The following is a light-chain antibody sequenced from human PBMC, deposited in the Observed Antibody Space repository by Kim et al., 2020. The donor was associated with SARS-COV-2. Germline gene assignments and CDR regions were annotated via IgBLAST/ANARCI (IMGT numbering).Light chain of an antibody. J-gene: IGLJ3*02. Sequence: QSVLTQPPSVSGAPGQRVTISCTGSSFNFGAGYDVHWYQQVPGTAPKLLINGNNNRPSGVPDRFSGSKSGTSASLAITGLQAEDEADYYCHSYDTSLSEGVFGGGTKLTVL. V-gene: IGLV1-40*01. CDR2: GNN. CDR1: SFNFGAGYD. CDR3: HSYDTSLSEGV.